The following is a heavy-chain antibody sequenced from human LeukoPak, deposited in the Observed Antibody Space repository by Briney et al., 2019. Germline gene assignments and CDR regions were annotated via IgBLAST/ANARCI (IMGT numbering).Heavy chain of an antibody. V-gene: IGHV4-59*01. J-gene: IGHJ4*02. CDR2: IYYTGST. Sequence: SETLSLTCTVSGGSISSYYWTWIRQPPRKGLEWIGYIYYTGSTSYSPSLKSRVTISADTSKNQFSLNLSSVTAADTAVYYCARESVAAAAFDYWGRGTLVTVSS. CDR3: ARESVAAAAFDY. D-gene: IGHD6-13*01. CDR1: GGSISSYY.